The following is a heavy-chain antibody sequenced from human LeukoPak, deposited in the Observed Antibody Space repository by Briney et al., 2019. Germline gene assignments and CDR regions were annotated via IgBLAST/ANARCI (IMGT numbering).Heavy chain of an antibody. Sequence: ASVKVSCKASGYTFTDYYIHWVRQAPGQGLEWMGWINPNSGGTNYAQKFQGRVTMTRDTSIRTAYMELSRLTSDDTAVYYCARAVQWELLYWGQGTLVTVSS. D-gene: IGHD1-26*01. J-gene: IGHJ4*02. CDR1: GYTFTDYY. V-gene: IGHV1-2*02. CDR2: INPNSGGT. CDR3: ARAVQWELLY.